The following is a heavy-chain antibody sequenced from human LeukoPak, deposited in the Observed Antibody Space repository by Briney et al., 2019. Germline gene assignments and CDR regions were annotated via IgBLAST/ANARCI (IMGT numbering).Heavy chain of an antibody. J-gene: IGHJ4*02. V-gene: IGHV3-30*14. CDR2: ISYDGSNK. D-gene: IGHD5-12*01. Sequence: PGRSLRLSCAASGFTFSSYAMHWVRQAPGKGLEWVAVISYDGSNKYYADSVKGRFTISRDNSKNTLYLQMNGLRAEDTAVYYCARGPSGYHNTGGQGTLVTVSS. CDR3: ARGPSGYHNT. CDR1: GFTFSSYA.